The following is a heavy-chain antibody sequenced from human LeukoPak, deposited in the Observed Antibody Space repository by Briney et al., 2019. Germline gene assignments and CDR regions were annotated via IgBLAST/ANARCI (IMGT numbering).Heavy chain of an antibody. CDR3: ARDFGTKVVTPCYFDY. CDR1: GYSTSSGYY. J-gene: IGHJ4*02. Sequence: PSETLSLTCAVSGYSTSSGYYWGWIRQPPGKGLEWIGSIYHSGSTYYNPSLKSRVTISVDTSKNQFSLKLSSVTAADTAVYYCARDFGTKVVTPCYFDYWGQGTLVTVSS. CDR2: IYHSGST. V-gene: IGHV4-38-2*02. D-gene: IGHD4-23*01.